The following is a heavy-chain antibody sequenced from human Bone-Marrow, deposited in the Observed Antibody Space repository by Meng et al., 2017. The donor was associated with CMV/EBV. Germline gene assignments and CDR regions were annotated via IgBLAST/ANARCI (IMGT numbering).Heavy chain of an antibody. D-gene: IGHD3-9*01. V-gene: IGHV3-48*04. CDR2: ISSSSSTI. CDR3: ARALDILTGYFPYYYYYGMDV. Sequence: GESLKIHCAASGFTFSSYSMNWVRQAPGKGLEWVSYISSSSSTIYYADSVKGRFTISRDNAKNSLYLQMNSLRADDTAVYYCARALDILTGYFPYYYYYGMDVWGQGTTVTVSS. CDR1: GFTFSSYS. J-gene: IGHJ6*02.